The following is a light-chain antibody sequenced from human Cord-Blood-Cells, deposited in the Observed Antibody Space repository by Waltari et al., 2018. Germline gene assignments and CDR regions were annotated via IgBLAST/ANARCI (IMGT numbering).Light chain of an antibody. CDR1: QSVSSN. CDR3: QQYNNWPYS. Sequence: EIVMTQSPATLSVSPGARATFSCSASQSVSSNLAWYQQKPGQSPRLLIYGASTRATGIPARFSGSGSGTEFTLTISSLQSEDFAVYYCQQYNNWPYSFGQGTKLEIK. J-gene: IGKJ2*03. V-gene: IGKV3-15*01. CDR2: GAS.